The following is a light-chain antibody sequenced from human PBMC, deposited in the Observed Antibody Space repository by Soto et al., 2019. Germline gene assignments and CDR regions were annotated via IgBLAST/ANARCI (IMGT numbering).Light chain of an antibody. V-gene: IGKV3-20*01. Sequence: EIVLTHSPGTLSLSPCERATLSCSASQSVSSSYLAWYQQKPGQAPRLLIYGASNRATGIPDRFSGSGSGTDFTLTISRLEPEDFAVYYCQQYGSSLFSFGPGTKVDIK. CDR2: GAS. CDR1: QSVSSSY. J-gene: IGKJ3*01. CDR3: QQYGSSLFS.